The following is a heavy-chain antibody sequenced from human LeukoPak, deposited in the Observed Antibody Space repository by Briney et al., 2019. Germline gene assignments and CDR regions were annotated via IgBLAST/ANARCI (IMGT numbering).Heavy chain of an antibody. CDR3: ASGPGIAAAANWFDP. CDR2: IIPILGIA. Sequence: SVKVSCKASGGTFSSYTISWVRQAPGQGLEWMGRIIPILGIANYAQKFQGRVTMTADKSTSTAYMELSSLRSEDTAVYYCASGPGIAAAANWFDPWGQGTLVTVSS. D-gene: IGHD6-13*01. J-gene: IGHJ5*02. V-gene: IGHV1-69*02. CDR1: GGTFSSYT.